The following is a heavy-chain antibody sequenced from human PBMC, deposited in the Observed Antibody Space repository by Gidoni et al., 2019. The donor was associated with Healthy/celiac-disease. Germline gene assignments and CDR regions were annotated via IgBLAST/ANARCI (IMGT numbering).Heavy chain of an antibody. CDR1: GFTFCSYG. CDR3: AKDPGYCSGGSCSRTAFDF. D-gene: IGHD2-15*01. Sequence: QVQLVESGGRVVQPGWPLRLPCAASGFTFCSYGKHWVRQGPGQGLEWVAVISYDGSNKYYADSVKGRFTISRDNSKNTLYLQMTSLRAEDTVVYYCAKDPGYCSGGSCSRTAFDFWGQGTLVTVSS. CDR2: ISYDGSNK. J-gene: IGHJ4*02. V-gene: IGHV3-30*18.